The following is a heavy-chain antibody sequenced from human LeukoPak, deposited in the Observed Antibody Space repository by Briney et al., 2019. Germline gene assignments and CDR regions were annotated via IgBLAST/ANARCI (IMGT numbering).Heavy chain of an antibody. D-gene: IGHD3-22*01. J-gene: IGHJ5*02. CDR1: GGSLSGYY. Sequence: SETLSLTCAVYGGSLSGYYWSWIRQPPGKGLEWIGEINHSGSTNYNPSLKSRVTISVDTSKNQFSLKLSSVTAADTAVYYCARGPRQLHYYDSSGYYSPWGQGTLVTVSS. V-gene: IGHV4-34*01. CDR2: INHSGST. CDR3: ARGPRQLHYYDSSGYYSP.